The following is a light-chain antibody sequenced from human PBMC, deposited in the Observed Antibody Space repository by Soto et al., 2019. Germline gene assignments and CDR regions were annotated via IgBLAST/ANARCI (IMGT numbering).Light chain of an antibody. V-gene: IGKV1-5*03. CDR3: LQYDNSPLI. Sequence: DIQMTQSPSTLSASVGDRVTITCWASQSIRSELAWYQQTPGKAPKLLIYKASNLESGVPSRFSGSGSGTEFTLTVNRLQPDDFAAYYCLQYDNSPLIFGGGTKVEIK. J-gene: IGKJ4*01. CDR2: KAS. CDR1: QSIRSE.